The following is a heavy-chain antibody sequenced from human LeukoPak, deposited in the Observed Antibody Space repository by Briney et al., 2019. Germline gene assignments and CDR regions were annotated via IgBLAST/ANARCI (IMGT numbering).Heavy chain of an antibody. V-gene: IGHV5-51*01. CDR1: GCSFTTYW. J-gene: IGHJ4*02. D-gene: IGHD5-18*01. CDR3: ARSKGFSYANYFDY. Sequence: GESLKISCMGSGCSFTTYWIGWVRQMPGKGLEWMGVIYPGDSDTRYSPSFQGQVTISADKSINTAYLQWSSLKASDTAMYYCARSKGFSYANYFDYWGQGTLVTVSS. CDR2: IYPGDSDT.